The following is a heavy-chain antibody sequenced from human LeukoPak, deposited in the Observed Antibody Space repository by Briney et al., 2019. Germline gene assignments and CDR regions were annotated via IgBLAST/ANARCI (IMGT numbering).Heavy chain of an antibody. D-gene: IGHD1-1*01. CDR1: GGSISSYY. CDR3: ARPNWNGAFDY. Sequence: SETLSLTCTVSGGSISSYYWSWIRQPPGKGLEWIGYIYYSGSTNYNPSLKSRVTISVDTSKNQFSLKLSSVTAADTAVYYCARPNWNGAFDYWGQGTLVTVSS. J-gene: IGHJ4*02. CDR2: IYYSGST. V-gene: IGHV4-59*08.